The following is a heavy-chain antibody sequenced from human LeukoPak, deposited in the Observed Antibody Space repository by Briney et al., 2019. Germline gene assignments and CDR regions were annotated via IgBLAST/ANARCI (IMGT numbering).Heavy chain of an antibody. J-gene: IGHJ4*02. CDR2: MNPNSGNS. CDR1: GYTFTNYD. CDR3: ARDRFGELFL. D-gene: IGHD3-10*01. V-gene: IGHV1-8*01. Sequence: ASVKVSCKASGYTFTNYDVNWVRQATGQGLEWMGWMNPNSGNSGFAQKFQGRVTMTRNTSISTAYMELSSLRSEDTAVYYCARDRFGELFLWGQGTLVTVSS.